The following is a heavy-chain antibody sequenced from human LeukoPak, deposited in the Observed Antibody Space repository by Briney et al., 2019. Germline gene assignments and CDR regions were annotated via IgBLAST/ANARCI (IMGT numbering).Heavy chain of an antibody. CDR1: GFTFDDYA. CDR3: ARGGFGVVITNWFDP. V-gene: IGHV3-9*01. J-gene: IGHJ5*02. CDR2: ISWNSGSI. Sequence: GGSLRLSCAASGFTFDDYAMHWVRQAPGKGLEWVSGISWNSGSIGYADSVKGRFTISRDNAKNSLYLQMNSLRAEDTAVYYCARGGFGVVITNWFDPWGQGTLVTVSS. D-gene: IGHD3-3*01.